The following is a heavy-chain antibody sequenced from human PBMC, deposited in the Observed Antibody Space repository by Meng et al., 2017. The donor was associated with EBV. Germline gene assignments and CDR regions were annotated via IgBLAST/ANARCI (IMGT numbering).Heavy chain of an antibody. Sequence: QVPRVQSGTEVTKPGASVEVSCKASGYTFTRDGISWVRQAPGQGLEWMGWISAYNGHTNYAQKLQGRVTMTTDTSTSTAYMELRSLRSDDTAVYYCARGLDYFDSWGQGTLVTVSS. J-gene: IGHJ4*02. V-gene: IGHV1-18*01. CDR2: ISAYNGHT. CDR3: ARGLDYFDS. CDR1: GYTFTRDG.